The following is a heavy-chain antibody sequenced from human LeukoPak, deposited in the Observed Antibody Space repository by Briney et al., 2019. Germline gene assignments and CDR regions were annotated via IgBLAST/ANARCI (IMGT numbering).Heavy chain of an antibody. V-gene: IGHV5-51*01. CDR3: ARADQLKWFGDPRRPYYYGLDV. D-gene: IGHD3-10*01. J-gene: IGHJ6*02. Sequence: PGESLKISCKGSGYSFPDYWIGWVRQMPGKDLKWMRIIYPGDSDTRYSPSFQGQVTISADKSFSTAYLQWSSLKASDTAMYYCARADQLKWFGDPRRPYYYGLDVWGQGTTVTVSS. CDR2: IYPGDSDT. CDR1: GYSFPDYW.